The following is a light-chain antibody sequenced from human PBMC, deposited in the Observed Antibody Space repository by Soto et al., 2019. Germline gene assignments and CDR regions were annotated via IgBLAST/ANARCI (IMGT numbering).Light chain of an antibody. CDR3: QQYNSYPYT. CDR1: QSISTW. J-gene: IGKJ2*01. CDR2: KAS. Sequence: DIQMTQSPSTLYASVGDRVTITCRASQSISTWLAGYQQRPGTAPKVLIYKASSLKSGVPSRFSGSGSGTDCTLTVSSLQPDDSATYFCQQYNSYPYTCGQGTKLEIK. V-gene: IGKV1-5*03.